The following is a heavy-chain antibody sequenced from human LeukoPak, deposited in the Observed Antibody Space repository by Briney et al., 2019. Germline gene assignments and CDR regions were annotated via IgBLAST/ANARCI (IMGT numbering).Heavy chain of an antibody. D-gene: IGHD6-19*01. CDR1: GYSFTSYW. J-gene: IGHJ1*01. Sequence: GESLKISCKGSGYSFTSYWIGWVRQMPGKGLEWMGIIYPGDSDTRYSPSFQGQVTISADKSISTAYLQWSSLKASDTAMYYCASHVWLGAGLSSFQHWGQGTLVTVSS. CDR2: IYPGDSDT. CDR3: ASHVWLGAGLSSFQH. V-gene: IGHV5-51*03.